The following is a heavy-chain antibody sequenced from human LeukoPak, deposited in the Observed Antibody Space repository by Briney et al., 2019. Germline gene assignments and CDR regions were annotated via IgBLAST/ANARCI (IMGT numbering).Heavy chain of an antibody. V-gene: IGHV4-59*01. J-gene: IGHJ5*02. CDR1: GGSISSYY. Sequence: SETLSLTCTVSGGSISSYYWSWIRQPPGKGLEWIGYIYYSGSTNYNPSLKSRVTISVDSSKNQFSLKLSSVTAADTAVYYCARDQAYNWFDPWGQGTLVTVSS. CDR2: IYYSGST. CDR3: ARDQAYNWFDP.